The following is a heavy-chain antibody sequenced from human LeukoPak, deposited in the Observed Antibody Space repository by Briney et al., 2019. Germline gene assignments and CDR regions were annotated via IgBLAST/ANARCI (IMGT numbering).Heavy chain of an antibody. CDR3: AVTYYDILTGYSPSDY. D-gene: IGHD3-9*01. Sequence: SETLSLTCAVYGGSFSGYYWSWIRQPPGKGLEWIGEINHSGSTNYNPSLKSRVTISLDTSKNQFSLKLSSVTAADTAVYYCAVTYYDILTGYSPSDYWGQGTLVTVSS. CDR2: INHSGST. V-gene: IGHV4-34*01. J-gene: IGHJ4*02. CDR1: GGSFSGYY.